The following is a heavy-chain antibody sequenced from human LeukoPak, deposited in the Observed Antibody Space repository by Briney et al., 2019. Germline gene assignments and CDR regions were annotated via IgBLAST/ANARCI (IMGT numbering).Heavy chain of an antibody. D-gene: IGHD4-17*01. Sequence: PGGSLRLSCAASGFTFSSYAMSWVRQAPGKGLEWVSAISGSGGSTYHADSVKGRFTISRDNSKNTLYLQMNSLKTEDTAVYYCTTDTGSRATVTLGLDYWGQGTLVTVSS. CDR3: TTDTGSRATVTLGLDY. V-gene: IGHV3-23*01. CDR1: GFTFSSYA. CDR2: ISGSGGST. J-gene: IGHJ4*02.